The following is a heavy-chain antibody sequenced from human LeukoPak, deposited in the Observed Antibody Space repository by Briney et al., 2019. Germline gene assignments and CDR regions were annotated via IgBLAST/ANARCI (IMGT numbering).Heavy chain of an antibody. Sequence: QPGGSLRLSCAASGFTFSSYGMPWVRQAPGKGLEWVAFIRYDESNKYYADSVKGRFTISRDNSKNTLYLQMNSLRAEDTAVYYCAKAGPSRFLDSGAFDIWGQGTTVTVSS. J-gene: IGHJ3*02. CDR3: AKAGPSRFLDSGAFDI. D-gene: IGHD3-3*01. CDR2: IRYDESNK. V-gene: IGHV3-30*02. CDR1: GFTFSSYG.